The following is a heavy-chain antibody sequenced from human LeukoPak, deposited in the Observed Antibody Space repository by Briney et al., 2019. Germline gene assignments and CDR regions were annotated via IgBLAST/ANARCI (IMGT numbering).Heavy chain of an antibody. CDR1: GFTFSSYA. D-gene: IGHD3-10*01. J-gene: IGHJ6*02. V-gene: IGHV3-23*01. CDR2: ISGSGGST. CDR3: AKGGYYGSGSYPLKDYYYYGMDV. Sequence: PGGSLRLSCAASGFTFSSYAMSWVRQAPGKGLEWVSAISGSGGSTYYADSVKGRFTISRDNSKNTLYLQMNSLRAEDTAVYYCAKGGYYGSGSYPLKDYYYYGMDVWGQGTTVTVSS.